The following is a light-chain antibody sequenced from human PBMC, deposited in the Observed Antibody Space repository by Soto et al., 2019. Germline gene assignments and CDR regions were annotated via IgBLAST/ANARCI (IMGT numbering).Light chain of an antibody. Sequence: DIQVTQSPSSVSASLGDKVPFTFRASQSVSRGLAWYQQKPGQAPKLLIYAATVLQTWVPSRFSGGGSGTEFTLTITSLQPEDFATYYCQQYNSYSRTFGQGTKVDIK. CDR2: AAT. CDR1: QSVSRG. J-gene: IGKJ1*01. CDR3: QQYNSYSRT. V-gene: IGKV1-5*01.